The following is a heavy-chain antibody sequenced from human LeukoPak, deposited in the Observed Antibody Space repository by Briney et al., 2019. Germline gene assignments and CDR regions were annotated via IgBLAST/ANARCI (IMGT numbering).Heavy chain of an antibody. CDR3: ANGLAASGNFLLRDYYYFIDV. V-gene: IGHV3-23*01. Sequence: GGSLRLSCAASGFDFSTYAINWVRQAPGKGLEWVSTINGNGAATYYADSFKGRFLISRDDSKSTVYLRMNKLRVEDSGLYYCANGLAASGNFLLRDYYYFIDVWGKGTTVIVS. CDR2: INGNGAAT. D-gene: IGHD1-26*01. CDR1: GFDFSTYA. J-gene: IGHJ6*03.